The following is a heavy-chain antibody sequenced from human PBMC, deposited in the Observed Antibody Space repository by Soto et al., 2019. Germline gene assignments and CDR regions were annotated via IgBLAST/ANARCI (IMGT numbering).Heavy chain of an antibody. V-gene: IGHV3-74*01. J-gene: IGHJ4*02. D-gene: IGHD2-15*01. Sequence: EVQLVESGGDFLQPGGSLRLSCEVSGFTFSNYWMHWVRQAPGEGLVWVSRIDTDGSTTNYADSVHGRFTISRDNAKSTLYLQMNSLRVEDTAVYYCARDVGGKFGYWGQGTLVTVSS. CDR1: GFTFSNYW. CDR3: ARDVGGKFGY. CDR2: IDTDGSTT.